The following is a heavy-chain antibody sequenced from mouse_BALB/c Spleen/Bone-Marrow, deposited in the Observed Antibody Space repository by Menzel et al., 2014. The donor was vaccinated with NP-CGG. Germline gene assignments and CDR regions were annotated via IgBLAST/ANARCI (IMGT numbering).Heavy chain of an antibody. J-gene: IGHJ3*01. CDR2: ISNGGIYT. CDR3: VRPYDYGTWFAY. D-gene: IGHD2-4*01. Sequence: EVKLMESGGDLVKPGGSLKLSCAASGFTSSTYGMSWVRQTPDKRLEWVAAISNGGIYTHYPDTVKGRFTISRDNAKNTLYLQMSSLKSEDTAMYYCVRPYDYGTWFAYWGQGTLVTVSA. V-gene: IGHV5-6*01. CDR1: GFTSSTYG.